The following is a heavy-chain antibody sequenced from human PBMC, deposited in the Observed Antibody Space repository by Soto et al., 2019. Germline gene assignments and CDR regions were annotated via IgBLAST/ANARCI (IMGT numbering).Heavy chain of an antibody. CDR3: ARVAQLGVPAAILGYYYYMDV. CDR1: GFTFDDYV. Sequence: GVSLRLSCAASGFTFDDYVMSWVRQAPGKGLEWVSGINWNGGSTGYADSVKGRFTISRDNAKNSLYLQMNSLRAEDTALYHCARVAQLGVPAAILGYYYYMDVWGKGTTVTVSS. CDR2: INWNGGST. J-gene: IGHJ6*03. D-gene: IGHD2-2*01. V-gene: IGHV3-20*01.